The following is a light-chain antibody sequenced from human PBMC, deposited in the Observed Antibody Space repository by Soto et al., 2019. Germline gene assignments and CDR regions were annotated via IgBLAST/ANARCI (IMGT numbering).Light chain of an antibody. CDR1: SSDVGNYNY. V-gene: IGLV2-14*01. J-gene: IGLJ1*01. CDR3: SSYTSSGTYV. CDR2: MVS. Sequence: QSALTQPASVSGSPGQSITISCTGTSSDVGNYNYVSWYQQYPGRVPKLLIYMVSNRPSGVSNRFSGSKSGNTASLTISGLQAEDDADYYCSSYTSSGTYVFGTGTKLTVL.